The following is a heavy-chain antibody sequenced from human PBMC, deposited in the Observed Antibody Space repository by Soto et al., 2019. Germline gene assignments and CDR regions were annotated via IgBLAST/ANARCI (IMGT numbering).Heavy chain of an antibody. CDR3: ARGFGTVGYYYYYGMDV. D-gene: IGHD1-26*01. CDR1: GGSISSGGYY. V-gene: IGHV4-31*03. Sequence: QVQLQESGPGLVKPSQTLSLTCTVSGGSISSGGYYWSWIRQHPGQGLEWIGYIYYSGSTYYNPSLKSRVTISVDTSKNQFSLKLSSVTAADTAVYYCARGFGTVGYYYYYGMDVWGQGTTVTVSS. CDR2: IYYSGST. J-gene: IGHJ6*02.